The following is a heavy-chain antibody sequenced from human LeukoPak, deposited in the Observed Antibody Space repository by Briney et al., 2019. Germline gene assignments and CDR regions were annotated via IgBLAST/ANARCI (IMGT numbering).Heavy chain of an antibody. CDR3: ARIPGYYYGSGTHLAPYWYFDL. J-gene: IGHJ2*01. Sequence: SETLSLTCAVYGGSFSGYYWSWIRQPPGKGLEWIGEINHSGSTNYNPSLKSRVTISVDTSKNQFSLKLSSVTAADTAVYYCARIPGYYYGSGTHLAPYWYFDLWGRGTLVTVSS. V-gene: IGHV4-34*01. CDR2: INHSGST. CDR1: GGSFSGYY. D-gene: IGHD3-10*01.